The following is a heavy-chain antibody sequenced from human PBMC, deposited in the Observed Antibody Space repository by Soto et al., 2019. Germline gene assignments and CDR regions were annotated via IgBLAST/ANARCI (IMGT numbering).Heavy chain of an antibody. CDR1: GFTFSNAW. V-gene: IGHV3-15*01. Sequence: PGGSLRLSCAASGFTFSNAWMSWVRQAPGKGLEWVGRIKSKTDGGTTYYADSVKGRFTISRDNSKNTLYLQMNSLRAEDTAVYYCAKGENYDFWSGYYTGHYYYGMDVWGQGTTVTVSS. D-gene: IGHD3-3*01. CDR3: AKGENYDFWSGYYTGHYYYGMDV. CDR2: IKSKTDGGTT. J-gene: IGHJ6*02.